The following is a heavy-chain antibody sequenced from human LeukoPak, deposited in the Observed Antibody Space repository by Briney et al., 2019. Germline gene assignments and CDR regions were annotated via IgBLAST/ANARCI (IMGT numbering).Heavy chain of an antibody. D-gene: IGHD3-16*02. CDR1: GFTFSGYA. CDR3: TTALQGVSYDAFDI. J-gene: IGHJ3*02. V-gene: IGHV3-15*01. Sequence: GGSLLLSCAASGFTFSGYAMRWVRQAAGKGLEWVGRIKSKTDGGTKDYAAPVKGRLTISRDDSKNTLYLQMNSLKTEDTAVYYCTTALQGVSYDAFDIWGQGTMVTVSS. CDR2: IKSKTDGGTK.